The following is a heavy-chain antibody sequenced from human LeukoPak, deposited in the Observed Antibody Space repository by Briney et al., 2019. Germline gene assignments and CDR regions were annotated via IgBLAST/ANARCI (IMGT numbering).Heavy chain of an antibody. CDR3: ARVGYYYDSSGYYYGTPDDAFDI. Sequence: SETLSLTCTVSGGSISSGGYSWSWIRQPPGKGLEWIGYIYHSGSTYYNPSLKSRVTISVDTSKNQFSLKLSSVTAADTAVYYCARVGYYYDSSGYYYGTPDDAFDIWGQGTMVTVSS. V-gene: IGHV4-30-2*05. J-gene: IGHJ3*02. D-gene: IGHD3-22*01. CDR2: IYHSGST. CDR1: GGSISSGGYS.